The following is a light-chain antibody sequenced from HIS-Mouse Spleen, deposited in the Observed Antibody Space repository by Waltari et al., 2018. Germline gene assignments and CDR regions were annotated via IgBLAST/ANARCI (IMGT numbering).Light chain of an antibody. V-gene: IGLV3-10*01. J-gene: IGLJ2*01. CDR2: EDS. Sequence: SYELTQPPPVSVSPGQTARITCSGAALPKTFAYWYQQKSGQAPVLVIYEDSKRPSGIPERFSGSSSGTMATLTISGAQVEDEADYYCYSTDSSGNHRVFGGGTKLTVL. CDR1: ALPKTF. CDR3: YSTDSSGNHRV.